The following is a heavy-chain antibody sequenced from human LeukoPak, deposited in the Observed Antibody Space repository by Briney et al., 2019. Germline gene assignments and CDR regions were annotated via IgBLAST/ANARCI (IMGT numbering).Heavy chain of an antibody. V-gene: IGHV4-39*07. CDR2: IYYSGST. CDR1: GGSISGYY. D-gene: IGHD3-10*01. CDR3: ARAAVLRGVRHFDL. Sequence: PSETLSLTCTVSGGSISGYYWGWIRQPPGKGLEWIGNIYYSGSTYYNPSLKSRVTISVDTSKNQFSLTLNSVTAADTAVYYCARAAVLRGVRHFDLWGRGTLVTVSS. J-gene: IGHJ2*01.